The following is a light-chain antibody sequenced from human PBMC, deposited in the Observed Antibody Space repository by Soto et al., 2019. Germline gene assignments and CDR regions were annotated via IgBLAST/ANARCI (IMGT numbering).Light chain of an antibody. J-gene: IGLJ3*02. CDR2: RNN. CDR1: RSDIGSNY. CDR3: ITWDDSLSGPV. Sequence: QSVLTQPPSASGTPGQRVTISCSGSRSDIGSNYVYWYQQLPGTAPKLLIYRNNQRPPGVPDRFSGSKSGTSASLAISGLRSGDEADYYCITWDDSLSGPVFGGGTKLTVL. V-gene: IGLV1-47*01.